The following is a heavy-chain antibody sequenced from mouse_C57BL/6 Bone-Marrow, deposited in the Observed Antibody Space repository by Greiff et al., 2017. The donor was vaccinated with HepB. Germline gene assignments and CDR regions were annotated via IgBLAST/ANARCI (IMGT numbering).Heavy chain of an antibody. V-gene: IGHV2-6*03. CDR3: ARGGSSGYYAMDY. J-gene: IGHJ4*01. D-gene: IGHD3-2*02. Sequence: QVQLQQSGPGLVAPSQSLSITCTVSGFSFTSYGVHWVRQPPGKGLEWLVVIWSDGSTTYNSALKSRLSISKDNSKSQVFLKMNSLQTDDTAMYYCARGGSSGYYAMDYWGQGTSVTVSS. CDR2: IWSDGST. CDR1: GFSFTSYG.